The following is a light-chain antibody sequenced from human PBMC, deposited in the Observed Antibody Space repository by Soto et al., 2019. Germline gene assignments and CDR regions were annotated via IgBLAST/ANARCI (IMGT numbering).Light chain of an antibody. CDR3: MQALQTPFT. CDR2: LGS. Sequence: DIVMTQSPLSLPVTPGEPASISCRSSQSLLHSNGYNYLDWYLQKPGQSPQLLIYLGSNRASGVPDRFSGSGSGTDFTLRISRVEGEHVGFYYCMQALQTPFTSGYGTQVPIK. J-gene: IGKJ3*01. V-gene: IGKV2-28*01. CDR1: QSLLHSNGYNY.